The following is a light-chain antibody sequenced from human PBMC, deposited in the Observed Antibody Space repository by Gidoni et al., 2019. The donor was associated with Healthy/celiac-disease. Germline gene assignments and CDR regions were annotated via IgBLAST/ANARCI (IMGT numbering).Light chain of an antibody. Sequence: DIQMTQSPSSLSASVGDRVTITCRASQSISSYLNWYQNKPGKAPKLMIYDASSLQSGVPSRFSGIGSGTDFTLTISILQPEYFATYYCQQSYSTSITFGQGTRLEIQ. J-gene: IGKJ5*01. CDR3: QQSYSTSIT. V-gene: IGKV1-39*01. CDR2: DAS. CDR1: QSISSY.